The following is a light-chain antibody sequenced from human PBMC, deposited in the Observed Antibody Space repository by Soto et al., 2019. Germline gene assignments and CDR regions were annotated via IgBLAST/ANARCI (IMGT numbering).Light chain of an antibody. CDR1: QSVSSSY. Sequence: ESVLTQSPGTLSLSPGEKATLSCRASQSVSSSYLAWYQQKPGQAPRLLIYGASSRATGIPDRFSGSGPGTDFTLTVSRLEPEDFAVYYCQQFGSSSWTFGQGTKV. CDR3: QQFGSSSWT. CDR2: GAS. V-gene: IGKV3-20*01. J-gene: IGKJ1*01.